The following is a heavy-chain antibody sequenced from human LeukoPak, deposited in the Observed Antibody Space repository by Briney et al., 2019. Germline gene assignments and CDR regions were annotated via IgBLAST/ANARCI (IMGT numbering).Heavy chain of an antibody. V-gene: IGHV3-23*01. CDR2: ISGSGGST. CDR1: GFTFSSYA. D-gene: IGHD1-26*01. J-gene: IGHJ4*02. CDR3: AKGALGATFNYFDY. Sequence: GGSLRLSCAASGFTFSSYAMSWVRQAPGKGLEWVSAISGSGGSTYYADSVKGRFTISRDNLKNMLYLQMNSLGAEDTAVYYCAKGALGATFNYFDYWGQGTLVTVSS.